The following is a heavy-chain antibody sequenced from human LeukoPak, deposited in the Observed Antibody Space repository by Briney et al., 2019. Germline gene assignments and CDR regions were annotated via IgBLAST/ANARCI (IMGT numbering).Heavy chain of an antibody. V-gene: IGHV3-30*02. Sequence: GGSLRLSCAASGFTFSSYGMHWVRQAPGKGLEWVAFIWYDGSNNYYADSVKGRFTISRDNSKNTLYLQMNSLRGEDTAVYYCAKDTCGSSSCSKDYWGQGTLVTVSS. CDR3: AKDTCGSSSCSKDY. J-gene: IGHJ4*02. CDR1: GFTFSSYG. CDR2: IWYDGSNN. D-gene: IGHD2-2*01.